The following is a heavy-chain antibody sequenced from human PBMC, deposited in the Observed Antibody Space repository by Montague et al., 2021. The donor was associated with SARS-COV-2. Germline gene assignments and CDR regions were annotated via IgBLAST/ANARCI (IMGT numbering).Heavy chain of an antibody. CDR2: ISGNGDPDNT. V-gene: IGHV3-23*01. CDR3: EKLSGGSYLHYFEY. J-gene: IGHJ4*02. Sequence: SLRLSCATSGFTFRNYAMTWVRQAPGKGLEWVSNISGNGDPDNTYYADSVKGRFTISRDISKNTLYLQMNSLRAEDTAVYYCEKLSGGSYLHYFEYWGQGTLVTVSS. CDR1: GFTFRNYA. D-gene: IGHD1-26*01.